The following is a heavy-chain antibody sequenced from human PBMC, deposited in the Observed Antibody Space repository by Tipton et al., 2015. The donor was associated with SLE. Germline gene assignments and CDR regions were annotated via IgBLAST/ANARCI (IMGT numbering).Heavy chain of an antibody. CDR2: IYTSGST. Sequence: TLSLTCAVYGGSFSGSYYWSWIRQPAGKGLEWIGRIYTSGSTNYNPSLKSRVTISVDTSKNQFSLKLSSVTAADTAVYYCARAGEGVFDYWGQGTLVTVSS. CDR3: ARAGEGVFDY. V-gene: IGHV4-61*02. CDR1: GGSFSGSYY. J-gene: IGHJ4*02. D-gene: IGHD3-10*01.